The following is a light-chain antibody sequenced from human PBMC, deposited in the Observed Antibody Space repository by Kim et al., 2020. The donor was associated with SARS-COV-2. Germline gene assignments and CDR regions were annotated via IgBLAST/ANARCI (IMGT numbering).Light chain of an antibody. CDR3: QQYNNWPWT. V-gene: IGKV3-15*01. J-gene: IGKJ1*01. CDR1: QSVSSS. CDR2: GAS. Sequence: EIVMTQSPATLSVSPGERATLSCRASQSVSSSLAWYQQKPGQAPRLLIHGASTWAIGIPARFSGSGSGTEFTLTISSLQPEDFAVYYCQQYNNWPWTFGQGTKVDIK.